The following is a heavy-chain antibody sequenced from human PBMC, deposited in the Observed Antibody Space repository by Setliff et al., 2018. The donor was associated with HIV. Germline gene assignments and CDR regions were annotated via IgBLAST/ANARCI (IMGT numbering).Heavy chain of an antibody. CDR2: IYNSGST. CDR1: GDSTSSSSSY. V-gene: IGHV4-39*01. D-gene: IGHD5-18*01. J-gene: IGHJ4*02. CDR3: ARTRGYTYGYIDS. Sequence: SETLSLTCTVSGDSTSSSSSYWGWIRQPPGKGLEWIGSIYNSGSTYYNPSLKSRVTISVDTSKNQFSLKLNSVTAADTAVYYCARTRGYTYGYIDSWAQGTLVTVSS.